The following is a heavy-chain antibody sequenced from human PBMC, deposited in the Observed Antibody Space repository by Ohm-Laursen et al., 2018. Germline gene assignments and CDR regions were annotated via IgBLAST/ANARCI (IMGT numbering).Heavy chain of an antibody. D-gene: IGHD3-10*01. CDR2: IYSSGST. CDR1: GGSISSYY. V-gene: IGHV4-59*01. Sequence: TLSLTWTVSGGSISSYYWSWIRQPPGKGLEWIGYIYSSGSTNYNPSLKSRVTMSVDTSKNQFSLKLNSVTAADTAVYYCARGDYGCFDYWGQGILVTVSS. J-gene: IGHJ4*02. CDR3: ARGDYGCFDY.